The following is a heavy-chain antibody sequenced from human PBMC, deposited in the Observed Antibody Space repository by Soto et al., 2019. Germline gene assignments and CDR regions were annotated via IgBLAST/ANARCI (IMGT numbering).Heavy chain of an antibody. CDR1: GYTFSNYV. D-gene: IGHD4-17*01. CDR3: VREGGYSDYGLAY. J-gene: IGHJ4*02. CDR2: ISHNDNR. V-gene: IGHV1-18*01. Sequence: QVQLVQSGAEVKKPGASVKVSCKASGYTFSNYVITWVRQAPGQGLEWMGWISHNDNRKYAQNFQDRVTLPTESSTATADMDLKSLRSDDTAVDYCVREGGYSDYGLAYWGQGTQVTVSS.